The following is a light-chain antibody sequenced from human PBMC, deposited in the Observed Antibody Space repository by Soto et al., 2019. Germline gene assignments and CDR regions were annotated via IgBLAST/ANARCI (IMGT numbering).Light chain of an antibody. CDR1: QDISKY. J-gene: IGKJ4*01. CDR2: DAS. Sequence: DIQMTQSPSSLSASVGDRVTIACQASQDISKYLNWYQFRPGQAPKLLIYDASNLQPGVPSRFRGSGSGTHFTLTITSLQPEDVGTYFCQQYDNLLAITFGGGTKVQIK. CDR3: QQYDNLLAIT. V-gene: IGKV1-33*01.